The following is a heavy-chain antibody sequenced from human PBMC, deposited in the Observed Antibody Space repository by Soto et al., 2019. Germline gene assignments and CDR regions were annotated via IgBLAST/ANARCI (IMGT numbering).Heavy chain of an antibody. CDR2: IWYDGSNK. V-gene: IGHV3-33*01. CDR3: ARDPNRYSSGWYEGFDY. CDR1: GFTFSSYG. D-gene: IGHD6-19*01. J-gene: IGHJ4*02. Sequence: GGSLRLSCAASGFTFSSYGMHWVRQAPGKGLEWVAVIWYDGSNKYYADSVKGRFTISRDNSKNTRYLQMNSLRAEDTAVYYCARDPNRYSSGWYEGFDYWGQGTLVTVSS.